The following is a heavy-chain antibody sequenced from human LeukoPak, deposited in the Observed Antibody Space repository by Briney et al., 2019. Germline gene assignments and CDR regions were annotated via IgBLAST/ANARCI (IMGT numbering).Heavy chain of an antibody. V-gene: IGHV1-24*01. CDR3: ARWADYSTNWFDP. CDR1: GYTLTELS. D-gene: IGHD4-11*01. Sequence: ASVKVSCKVSGYTLTELSMHWVRQAPGKGLEWMGGFDPEDGETIYAQKLQGRVTMTTDTSTSTAYMELRSLRSDDTAVYYCARWADYSTNWFDPWGQGTLVTVSS. J-gene: IGHJ5*02. CDR2: FDPEDGET.